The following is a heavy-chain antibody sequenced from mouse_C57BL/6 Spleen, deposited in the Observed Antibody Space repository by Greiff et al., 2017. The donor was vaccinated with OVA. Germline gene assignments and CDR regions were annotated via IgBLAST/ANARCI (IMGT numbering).Heavy chain of an antibody. D-gene: IGHD1-1*01. V-gene: IGHV5-16*01. CDR3: ARYYYGFAY. J-gene: IGHJ3*01. Sequence: DVMLVESEGGLVQPGSSMKLSCTASGFTFSDYYMAWVRQVPEKGLEWVANINYDGSSTYYLDSLKSRFIISRDNAKNILYLQMSSLKSEDTATYYCARYYYGFAYWGQGTLVTVSA. CDR2: INYDGSST. CDR1: GFTFSDYY.